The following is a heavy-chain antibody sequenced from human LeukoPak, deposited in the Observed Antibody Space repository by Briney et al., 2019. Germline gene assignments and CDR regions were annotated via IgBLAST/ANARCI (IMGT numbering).Heavy chain of an antibody. V-gene: IGHV3-23*01. J-gene: IGHJ4*02. Sequence: AGGSLRLSCAASGFTFSSYAMSWVRQAPGKGLEWVSAISGSGGSTYYADSVKGRFTISRDNSKNTLYLQMNSLRAEDTAVYYCATESDFWSGTSPRPDYWGQGTLVTVSS. CDR1: GFTFSSYA. CDR3: ATESDFWSGTSPRPDY. CDR2: ISGSGGST. D-gene: IGHD3-3*01.